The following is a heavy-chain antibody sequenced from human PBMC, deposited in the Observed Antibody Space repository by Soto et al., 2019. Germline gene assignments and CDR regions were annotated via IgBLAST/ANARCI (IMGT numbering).Heavy chain of an antibody. D-gene: IGHD3-10*01. CDR2: IYYSGST. CDR3: ARSALYYYGSGSYQYYYYGMDV. Sequence: SETLSLTCTVSGGSISSSSYYWGWIRQPPGKGLEWIGSIYYSGSTYYNPSLKSRVTISVDTSKNQFSLKLSSVTAADTAVYYCARSALYYYGSGSYQYYYYGMDVWGQGTTVTVSS. V-gene: IGHV4-39*01. CDR1: GGSISSSSYY. J-gene: IGHJ6*02.